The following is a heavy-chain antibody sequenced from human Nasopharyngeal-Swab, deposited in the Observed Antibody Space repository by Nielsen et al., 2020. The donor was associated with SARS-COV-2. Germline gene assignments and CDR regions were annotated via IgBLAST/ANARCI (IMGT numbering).Heavy chain of an antibody. D-gene: IGHD5-18*01. CDR2: IIPILGIA. CDR3: ARGDSYGASWYFDL. CDR1: GGTFSSYA. Sequence: SVKVSCKASGGTFSSYAISWVRQDPGQGLEWRGRIIPILGIANYAQKFQGRVTITADKSTSTAYMELSSLRSEDTAVYYCARGDSYGASWYFDLWGRGTLVTVSS. V-gene: IGHV1-69*04. J-gene: IGHJ2*01.